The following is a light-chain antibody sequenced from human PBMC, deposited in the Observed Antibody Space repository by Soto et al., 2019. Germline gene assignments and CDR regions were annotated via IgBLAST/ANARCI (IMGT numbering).Light chain of an antibody. V-gene: IGKV3-20*01. J-gene: IGKJ3*01. CDR2: GAS. CDR1: QRVSSSY. CDR3: QQYGSSPFT. Sequence: EIVLTQSPGTLSLSPGERATLSCRASQRVSSSYLAWYQQKPGQTPRLLFYGASSRATGIPDRFSGSGSGTDFTLTISRLEPEDFAVYYCQQYGSSPFTFGPGTKVDIK.